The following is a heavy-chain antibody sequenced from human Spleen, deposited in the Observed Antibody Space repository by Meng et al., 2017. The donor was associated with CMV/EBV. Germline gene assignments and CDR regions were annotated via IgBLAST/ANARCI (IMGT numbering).Heavy chain of an antibody. CDR2: INPNSGDT. V-gene: IGHV1-2*02. D-gene: IGHD1-26*01. Sequence: KTSGYTFTDSYMHWVRQAPGQGLEWMGWINPNSGDTNYAQKFQGRVTMTSDTSISTAYMELSRLRSDDTAVYYCARGGSSGSYNLNYWGQGTLVTVSS. CDR3: ARGGSSGSYNLNY. J-gene: IGHJ4*02. CDR1: GYTFTDSY.